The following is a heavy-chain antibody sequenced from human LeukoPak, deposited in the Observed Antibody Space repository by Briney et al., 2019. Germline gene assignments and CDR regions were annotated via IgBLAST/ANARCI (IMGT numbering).Heavy chain of an antibody. J-gene: IGHJ3*02. CDR2: TYYKSKWFN. D-gene: IGHD1-7*01. CDR1: GDSVSSNSVA. CDR3: ARDGELSVEGLAFDI. Sequence: SQTLSLTCAISGDSVSSNSVAWNWIRQSPSRGLEWLGRTYYKSKWFNEYAPSVQSRISINPDTSKNQFSLQLNSLTPDDTAVYYCARDGELSVEGLAFDIWGQGTMVTVSS. V-gene: IGHV6-1*01.